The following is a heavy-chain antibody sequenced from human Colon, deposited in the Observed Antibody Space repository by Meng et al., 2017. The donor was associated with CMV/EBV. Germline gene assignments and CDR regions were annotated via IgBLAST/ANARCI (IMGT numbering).Heavy chain of an antibody. CDR1: GSTLSELS. Sequence: KVSGSTLSELSIHWVRQAPGKGLEWMGGYDPEDGETVFAQKFQGRVTMTEDTSTDTAYMELSSLRSEDTAMYYCAPITIFGVVDGDDWGQGTLVTVSS. D-gene: IGHD3-3*01. CDR3: APITIFGVVDGDD. CDR2: YDPEDGET. V-gene: IGHV1-24*01. J-gene: IGHJ4*02.